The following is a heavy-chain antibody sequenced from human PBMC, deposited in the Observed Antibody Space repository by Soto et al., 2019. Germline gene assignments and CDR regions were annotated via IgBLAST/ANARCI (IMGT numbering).Heavy chain of an antibody. CDR2: INGDGSST. Sequence: GVLRLSCAASGFTFSNWWMHWVRQTPGRGLVWVSHINGDGSSTNYADSVKGRFTISRDNAKNTLFLQMNSLRVEDTGVYYCARQGYNEPIDYWGQGTLVTVSS. J-gene: IGHJ4*02. D-gene: IGHD1-1*01. CDR3: ARQGYNEPIDY. V-gene: IGHV3-74*01. CDR1: GFTFSNWW.